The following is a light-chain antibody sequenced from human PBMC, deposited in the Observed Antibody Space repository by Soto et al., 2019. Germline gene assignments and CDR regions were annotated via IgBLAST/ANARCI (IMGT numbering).Light chain of an antibody. CDR3: QSYDSSLSAVV. Sequence: QSVLTQPPSVSGAPGQRVTIPCSGSSSNIGAGFDLHWYQQLPGTAPKLLIYGNINRPSGVPDRFSGSKSGTSASLAITGLQAEDEADYYCQSYDSSLSAVVFGGGTKVTVL. J-gene: IGLJ2*01. CDR2: GNI. CDR1: SSNIGAGFD. V-gene: IGLV1-40*01.